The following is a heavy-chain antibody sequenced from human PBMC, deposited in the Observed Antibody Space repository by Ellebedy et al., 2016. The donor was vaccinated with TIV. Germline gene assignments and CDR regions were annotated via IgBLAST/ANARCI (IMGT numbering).Heavy chain of an antibody. CDR3: AKGGGSGWYMYPIDY. CDR2: ISDDGVST. D-gene: IGHD6-19*01. V-gene: IGHV3-23*01. Sequence: GESLKISCAASGFTFSNYAMSLVRQAPGKGLEWVSGISDDGVSTYNADSVKGRFTISRDNSKNTLYLQMNSLRVEDAAIYYCAKGGGSGWYMYPIDYWGHGTLVTVSS. J-gene: IGHJ4*01. CDR1: GFTFSNYA.